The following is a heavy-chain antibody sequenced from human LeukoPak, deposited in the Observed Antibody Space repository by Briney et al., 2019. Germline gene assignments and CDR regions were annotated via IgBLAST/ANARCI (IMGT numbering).Heavy chain of an antibody. CDR2: IDHSGSS. CDR3: ARPAVGGTTHFDY. D-gene: IGHD1-26*01. V-gene: IGHV4-34*01. Sequence: SETLSLTCGVSGGSFSGYYWTWIRQSQGKGLEWIGEIDHSGSSYYNPSLKSRVTISVDTSKNQFSLKLSSVTAADTAVYYCARPAVGGTTHFDYWGQGTLVTVSS. CDR1: GGSFSGYY. J-gene: IGHJ4*02.